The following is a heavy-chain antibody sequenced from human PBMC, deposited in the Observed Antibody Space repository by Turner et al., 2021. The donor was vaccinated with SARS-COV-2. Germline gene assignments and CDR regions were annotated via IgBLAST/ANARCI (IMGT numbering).Heavy chain of an antibody. CDR3: ARDHWGNVVVVTANHYYYGMDV. Sequence: QVQLVEPGGGVVQPGRSLRLSCAASVFAFRSYAMHWVRQGPGKGLEWVAVISYDGSNKFYADTVKGRFTISRDNSKNTLYLQMNSLRAEDTAVYYCARDHWGNVVVVTANHYYYGMDVWGQGTTVTVSS. J-gene: IGHJ6*02. CDR2: ISYDGSNK. D-gene: IGHD2-21*02. CDR1: VFAFRSYA. V-gene: IGHV3-30-3*01.